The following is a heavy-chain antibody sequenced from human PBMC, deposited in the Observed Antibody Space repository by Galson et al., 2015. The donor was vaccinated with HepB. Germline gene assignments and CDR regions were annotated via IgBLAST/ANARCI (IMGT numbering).Heavy chain of an antibody. Sequence: CAISGDSVSGHSGAWNWIRQSPSRGLEWLGRTYYRSKWYYDYAVSVKSRITINPDTSKNQFSLQLNSVTPEDTAVYYCARTRSFYGVDVWGQGTTVTVSS. J-gene: IGHJ6*02. CDR3: ARTRSFYGVDV. D-gene: IGHD3-10*01. CDR2: TYYRSKWYY. CDR1: GDSVSGHSGA. V-gene: IGHV6-1*01.